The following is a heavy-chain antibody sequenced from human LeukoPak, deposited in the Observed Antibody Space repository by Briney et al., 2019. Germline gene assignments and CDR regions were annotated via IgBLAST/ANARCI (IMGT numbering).Heavy chain of an antibody. J-gene: IGHJ5*02. CDR2: FDPEDGET. Sequence: ASVKVSCKVSGYTLTELSMHWVRQAPGKGLGWMGGFDPEDGETIYARKFQGRVTMTEDTSTDTAYMELSSLRSEDTAVYYCATRLDYVAPFDPWGQGTLVTVSS. CDR1: GYTLTELS. D-gene: IGHD3-16*01. V-gene: IGHV1-24*01. CDR3: ATRLDYVAPFDP.